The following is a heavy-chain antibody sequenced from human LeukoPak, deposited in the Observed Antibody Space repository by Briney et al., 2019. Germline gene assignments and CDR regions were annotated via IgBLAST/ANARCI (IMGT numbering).Heavy chain of an antibody. CDR2: ISGSSDGT. V-gene: IGHV3-23*01. J-gene: IGHJ4*02. D-gene: IGHD6-19*01. CDR3: AKATAVSGTKNYYFDY. CDR1: GFTFSSNG. Sequence: GGSLRLSCAASGFTFSSNGMSWVRQAPGKGLEWVSAISGSSDGTYYADSVKGRFTISRDNSKNTLYLHMNSPRAEDTAVYYCAKATAVSGTKNYYFDYWGQGTLVTVSS.